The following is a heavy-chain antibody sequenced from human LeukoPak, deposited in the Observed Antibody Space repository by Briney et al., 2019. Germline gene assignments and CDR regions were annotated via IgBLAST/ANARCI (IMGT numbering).Heavy chain of an antibody. Sequence: ASVKVSCKASGYTFTSYDINWVRQATGQGLEWMGWMNPSSGITGYAQKFQGRVTMTRNTSISTAYMELSSLRSEDTAVYYCARLVVPAAMGGIDGMDVWGQGTTVTVSS. J-gene: IGHJ6*02. D-gene: IGHD2-2*01. CDR2: MNPSSGIT. V-gene: IGHV1-8*01. CDR1: GYTFTSYD. CDR3: ARLVVPAAMGGIDGMDV.